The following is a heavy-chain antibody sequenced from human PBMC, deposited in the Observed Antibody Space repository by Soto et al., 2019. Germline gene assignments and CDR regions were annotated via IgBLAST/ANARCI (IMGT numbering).Heavy chain of an antibody. D-gene: IGHD6-6*01. CDR2: ICYSGST. J-gene: IGHJ5*02. CDR1: GGSISSGGYY. CDR3: ARGGGSSSLWFDP. V-gene: IGHV4-31*03. Sequence: QVQLQESGPGLVKPSQTLSLTCTVSGGSISSGGYYWSWIRQHPGTGPEWIGYICYSGSTYYNPSPRRRVTISVDTSKNQFSLKLSSVTAADTAVYYCARGGGSSSLWFDPWGQGTLVTVSS.